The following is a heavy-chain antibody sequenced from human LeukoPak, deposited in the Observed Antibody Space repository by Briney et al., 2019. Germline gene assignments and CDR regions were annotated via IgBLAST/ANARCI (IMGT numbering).Heavy chain of an antibody. D-gene: IGHD4-17*01. CDR2: IYTSGST. CDR3: ARAGGDYFYYYYYMDV. Sequence: SQTLSLTCTVSGGSTSSGSYYWSWIRQPAGKGLEWIGRIYTSGSTNYNPSLKSRVTISIDTSKNQFSLKLSSVTAADTAVYYCARAGGDYFYYYYYMDVWGKGTTVTVSS. J-gene: IGHJ6*03. V-gene: IGHV4-61*02. CDR1: GGSTSSGSYY.